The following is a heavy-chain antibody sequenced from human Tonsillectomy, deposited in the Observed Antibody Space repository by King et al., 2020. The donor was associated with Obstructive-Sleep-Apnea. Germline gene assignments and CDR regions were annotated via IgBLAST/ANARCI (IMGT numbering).Heavy chain of an antibody. V-gene: IGHV4-30-4*01. CDR3: AREFPYCSGGSCEQDAFDI. J-gene: IGHJ3*02. Sequence: MQLQESGPGLVKPSQTLSLTCTVSGGSISSGDYYWSWIRQPPGKGLEWIGYIYYSGSTYYNPSLKSRVTISVDTSKNQFSLKLSSVTAADTAVYYCAREFPYCSGGSCEQDAFDIWGQGTMVTVSS. CDR1: GGSISSGDYY. D-gene: IGHD2-15*01. CDR2: IYYSGST.